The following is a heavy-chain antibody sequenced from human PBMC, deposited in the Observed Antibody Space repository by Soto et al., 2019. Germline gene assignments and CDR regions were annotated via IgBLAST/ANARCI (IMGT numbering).Heavy chain of an antibody. CDR2: ISGRGGST. J-gene: IGHJ3*02. D-gene: IGHD3-16*02. V-gene: IGHV3-23*01. Sequence: PGGSLRLSCAASGFTFSSYAMSWVRQAPGKELTWVSAISGRGGSTYYADSVKGRFTISRDNSKNTLYLQMNSLRAEDTAVYYCANPHPRYRPLHAFDIWGQGTMVTVSS. CDR3: ANPHPRYRPLHAFDI. CDR1: GFTFSSYA.